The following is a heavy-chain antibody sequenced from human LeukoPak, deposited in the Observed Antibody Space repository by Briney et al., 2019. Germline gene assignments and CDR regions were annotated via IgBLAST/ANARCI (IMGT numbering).Heavy chain of an antibody. J-gene: IGHJ4*02. D-gene: IGHD5-12*01. CDR3: ARRGVATIRDEYYFDY. Sequence: PSETLSLTCTVSGGSISSSSYYWGWIRQPPGKGLEWIGGIYYSGSTYYNPSPKSRVTISVDTSKNQFSLKLSSVTAADTAVYYCARRGVATIRDEYYFDYWGQGTLVTVSS. CDR1: GGSISSSSYY. CDR2: IYYSGST. V-gene: IGHV4-39*01.